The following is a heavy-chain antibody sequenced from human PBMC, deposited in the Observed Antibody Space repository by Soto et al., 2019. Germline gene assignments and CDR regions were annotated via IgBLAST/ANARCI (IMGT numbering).Heavy chain of an antibody. Sequence: SETLSLTCTVSVGSISSYYWSWIRQPPGKGLEWIGYIYYSGITNXXPSLKSRVXLSVDASKNQLXLKLSXFPSAGTAVYYCARAYGDYVFDYWRQGTLVTVSS. D-gene: IGHD4-17*01. V-gene: IGHV4-59*01. J-gene: IGHJ4*02. CDR1: VGSISSYY. CDR3: ARAYGDYVFDY. CDR2: IYYSGIT.